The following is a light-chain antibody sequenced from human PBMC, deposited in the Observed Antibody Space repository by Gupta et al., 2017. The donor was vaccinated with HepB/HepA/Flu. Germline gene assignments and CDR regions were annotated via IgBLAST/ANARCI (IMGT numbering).Light chain of an antibody. V-gene: IGLV3-1*01. CDR1: RLGEKA. CDR3: QAWDSGTAL. CDR2: QNS. Sequence: HPPSVAVSPGHTASLFCSDDRLGEKAVSWYQQRPGQPPVLVMYQNSLRPSGIPERFSGSNSGDTATLTITGTQATDEADYYCQAWDSGTALFGGGTKLTVL. J-gene: IGLJ2*01.